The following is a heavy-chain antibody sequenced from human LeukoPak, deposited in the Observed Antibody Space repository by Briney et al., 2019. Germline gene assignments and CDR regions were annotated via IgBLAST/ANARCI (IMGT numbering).Heavy chain of an antibody. Sequence: GGSPRLSCAVSLVAPSVVTIRSGRQAPGKGLYWVSAISGDGTVTYSTDSVKGRFTFSRDDSRHTLNLVMNSLRSEVTATDSSVDYRAGWEPRPIGEAFGFWGQGTMVTISS. CDR3: VDYRAGWEPRPIGEAFGF. J-gene: IGHJ3*01. D-gene: IGHD1-26*01. CDR1: LVAPSVVT. V-gene: IGHV3-23*01. CDR2: ISGDGTVT.